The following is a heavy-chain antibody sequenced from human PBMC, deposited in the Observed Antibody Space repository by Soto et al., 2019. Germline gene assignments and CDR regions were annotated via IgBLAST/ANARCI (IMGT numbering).Heavy chain of an antibody. CDR1: GFTFSSYS. D-gene: IGHD3-10*01. V-gene: IGHV3-21*01. J-gene: IGHJ6*02. CDR3: ARDGEAHYGLDV. Sequence: PGGSLRLSCAASGFTFSSYSINWVRQAPGKGLEWVSFITSSGSYIFYADSLEGRFTVSRDNAKNSVYLHMSSLRAEDTAVYYCARDGEAHYGLDVWGQGTTVTVSS. CDR2: ITSSGSYI.